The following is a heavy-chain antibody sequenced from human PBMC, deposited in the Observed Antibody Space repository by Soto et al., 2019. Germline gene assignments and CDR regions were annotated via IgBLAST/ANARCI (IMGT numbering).Heavy chain of an antibody. CDR1: GGSISSYY. D-gene: IGHD1-1*01. Sequence: ASETLSLTCTVSGGSISSYYWSWIRQPPGKGLEWIGYIYYSGSTNYNPSLESRVTISVDTSKNQFSLKLSSVTAADTAVYYCARRYGYSFDYWGQGTLVTVSS. J-gene: IGHJ4*02. CDR3: ARRYGYSFDY. V-gene: IGHV4-59*08. CDR2: IYYSGST.